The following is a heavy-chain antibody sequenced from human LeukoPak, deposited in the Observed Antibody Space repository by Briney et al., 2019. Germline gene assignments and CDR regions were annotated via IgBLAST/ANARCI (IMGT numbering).Heavy chain of an antibody. D-gene: IGHD3-22*01. CDR2: IYSTGIT. Sequence: SETLSLTCTVSGGSISGYYWSWLRQPPGKGLELIGYIYSTGITDYNPSLTSRVTISVDTSKNQFSLKLGSVTAADTAVYYCARFIGSSGYYDYWGHGTLVTVPS. CDR3: ARFIGSSGYYDY. CDR1: GGSISGYY. V-gene: IGHV4-59*01. J-gene: IGHJ4*01.